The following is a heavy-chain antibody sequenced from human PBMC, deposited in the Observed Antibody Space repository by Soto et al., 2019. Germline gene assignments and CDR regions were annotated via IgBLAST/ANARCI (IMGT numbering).Heavy chain of an antibody. CDR1: GGSFSGYY. D-gene: IGHD3-3*01. Sequence: ETLSLTCAVYGGSFSGYYWSWIRQPPGKGLEWIGEINHSGSTNYNPSLKSRVTISVDTSKNQFSLKLSSVTAADTAVYYCARVSYYDFWSGTPSIRWYMDVWGKGTTVTVSS. CDR2: INHSGST. J-gene: IGHJ6*03. V-gene: IGHV4-34*01. CDR3: ARVSYYDFWSGTPSIRWYMDV.